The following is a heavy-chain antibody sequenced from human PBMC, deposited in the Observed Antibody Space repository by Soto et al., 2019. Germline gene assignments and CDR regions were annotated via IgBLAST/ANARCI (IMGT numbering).Heavy chain of an antibody. V-gene: IGHV1-18*01. CDR1: GYTFTSYG. CDR2: ISAHNGNT. D-gene: IGHD1-1*01. Sequence: QVHLVQSGAEVKKPGASVKVSCKASGYTFTSYGITWVRQAPGQGLEGRGWISAHNGNTDYAQKLQGRVIVTRDTSTSTAYMELRSLRSDDTAVYYSARGRYADYWGQGALVTVSS. J-gene: IGHJ4*02. CDR3: ARGRYADY.